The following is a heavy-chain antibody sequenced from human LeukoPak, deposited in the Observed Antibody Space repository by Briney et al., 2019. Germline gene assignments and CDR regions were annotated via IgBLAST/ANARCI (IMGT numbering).Heavy chain of an antibody. V-gene: IGHV1-24*01. CDR3: ATALDTVTTPSNAWFDP. CDR2: FDPEDVET. J-gene: IGHJ5*02. Sequence: ASVKVSCKVSGYTLTELSIHWVRQAPGKGLEWMRGFDPEDVETIYAQKFQGRVTMTEDTSTDTAYMELSSLRSEDTAVYYCATALDTVTTPSNAWFDPWGQGTLVTVSS. D-gene: IGHD4-17*01. CDR1: GYTLTELS.